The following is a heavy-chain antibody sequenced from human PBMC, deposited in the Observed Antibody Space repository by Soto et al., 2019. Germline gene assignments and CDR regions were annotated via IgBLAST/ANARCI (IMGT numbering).Heavy chain of an antibody. V-gene: IGHV4-30-2*01. CDR1: GGSISSGGYS. CDR2: IYHSGST. Sequence: SETLSLTCAVSGGSISSGGYSWSWIRQPPGKGLEWIGYIYHSGSTYYNPSLKSRVTISVDRSKNQFSLKLSSVTAADTAVYYCARASGSYFDYWGQGTLVTVSS. J-gene: IGHJ4*02. D-gene: IGHD1-26*01. CDR3: ARASGSYFDY.